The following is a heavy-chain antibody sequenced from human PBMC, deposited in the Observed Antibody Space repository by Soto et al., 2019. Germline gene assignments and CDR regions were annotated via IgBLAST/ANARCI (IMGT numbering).Heavy chain of an antibody. D-gene: IGHD3-9*01. CDR1: GFTFSSYR. V-gene: IGHV3-23*01. Sequence: GGSLRLSCAASGFTFSSYRMNWVRQAPGKGLEWVSGINAPGSPTYYAASVKGRFTVSRDNSKKMLFLQMNSLRDEDTAVYYCAKDRHPDGIWTFGSWGPGTLVTVSS. J-gene: IGHJ4*02. CDR2: INAPGSPT. CDR3: AKDRHPDGIWTFGS.